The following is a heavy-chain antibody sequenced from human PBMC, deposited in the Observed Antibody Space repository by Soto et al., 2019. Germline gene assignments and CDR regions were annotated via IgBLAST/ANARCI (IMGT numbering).Heavy chain of an antibody. CDR2: ISGSDGST. J-gene: IGHJ4*02. D-gene: IGHD6-13*01. Sequence: EVQLLESGGGLVQPGGSLRLSCAASGFTFSSYAMNWVRQAPGKGLEWVSVISGSDGSTYYADSVKGRFTISRDNSKNTLNLQMNSLRAEDTAVYYCARRSSSWYFDYWGQGPLVPVSS. CDR3: ARRSSSWYFDY. CDR1: GFTFSSYA. V-gene: IGHV3-23*01.